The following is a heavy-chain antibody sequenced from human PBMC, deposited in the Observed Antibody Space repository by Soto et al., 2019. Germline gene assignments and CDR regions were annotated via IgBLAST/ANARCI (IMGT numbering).Heavy chain of an antibody. J-gene: IGHJ4*02. Sequence: QVQLQQWGAGLLKPSETLSLTCAVYGGSFSGYYWSWIRQPPGKGLEWIGEINHSGSTNYNPSLKSRVTISVDTSKNQFSLKLSSVTAADTAVYYCARGRCLDYWGQGTLVTVSS. CDR3: ARGRCLDY. V-gene: IGHV4-34*01. CDR2: INHSGST. CDR1: GGSFSGYY. D-gene: IGHD4-17*01.